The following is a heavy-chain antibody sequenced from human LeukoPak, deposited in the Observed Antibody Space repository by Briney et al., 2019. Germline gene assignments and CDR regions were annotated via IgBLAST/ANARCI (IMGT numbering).Heavy chain of an antibody. CDR3: ARDQYYYDSSGYYSAPGG. D-gene: IGHD3-22*01. CDR1: GFTLSSYS. V-gene: IGHV3-21*01. CDR2: ISSSSSYI. Sequence: GGSLRLSCAASGFTLSSYSMNWVRQAPGKGLEWVSSISSSSSYIYYADSVKGRFTISRDNAKNSLYLQMNSLRAEDTAVYYCARDQYYYDSSGYYSAPGGWGQGTLVTVSS. J-gene: IGHJ4*02.